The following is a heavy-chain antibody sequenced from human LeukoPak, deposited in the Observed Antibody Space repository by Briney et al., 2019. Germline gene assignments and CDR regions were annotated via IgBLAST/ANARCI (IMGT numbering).Heavy chain of an antibody. CDR1: GFTFSSYS. V-gene: IGHV3-48*01. CDR2: ISSSSSTI. J-gene: IGHJ1*01. CDR3: ARSSVEMTAVFAEYFDH. Sequence: PGGSLRLSCAASGFTFSSYSMNWVRQAPGKGLEWVSYISSSSSTIYYADSVKGRFTISRDNIKNTLYLQMGSLRPEDMAVYFCARSSVEMTAVFAEYFDHWGQGTLVSVSS. D-gene: IGHD5-24*01.